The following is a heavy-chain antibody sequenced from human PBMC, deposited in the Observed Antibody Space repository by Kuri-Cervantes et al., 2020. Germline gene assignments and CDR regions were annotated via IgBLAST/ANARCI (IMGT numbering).Heavy chain of an antibody. J-gene: IGHJ4*02. Sequence: ASVKVSCKASGYTFTSYDINWVRQATGQGLEWMGWMNPNSGNTGYAQKFQGRVTMTRNTSISTAYMELSSLRSEDTAAYYCARGPPAAAGTLNYWGQGTLVTVSS. V-gene: IGHV1-8*01. CDR2: MNPNSGNT. D-gene: IGHD6-13*01. CDR3: ARGPPAAAGTLNY. CDR1: GYTFTSYD.